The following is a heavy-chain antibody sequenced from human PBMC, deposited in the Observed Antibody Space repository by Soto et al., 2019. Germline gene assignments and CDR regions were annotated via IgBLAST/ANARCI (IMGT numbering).Heavy chain of an antibody. V-gene: IGHV4-31*01. D-gene: IGHD3-22*01. Sequence: QVLLEESGPGLAKSSQTLSLTCTVSGASVTSGAGYYWTWIHQHPGEGLEWIGYINYGGRTYYNPSLESQITISLDTSKNQFSLRLTSVTAADTAIYFCTRLRVISHDRSGYPAGWFDPWGQGTLLTVSS. CDR1: GASVTSGAGYY. CDR2: INYGGRT. J-gene: IGHJ5*02. CDR3: TRLRVISHDRSGYPAGWFDP.